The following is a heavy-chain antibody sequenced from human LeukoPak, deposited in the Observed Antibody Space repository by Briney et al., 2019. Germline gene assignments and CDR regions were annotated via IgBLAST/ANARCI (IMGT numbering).Heavy chain of an antibody. V-gene: IGHV5-51*01. CDR1: GYSFTNYW. J-gene: IGHJ4*02. CDR2: IYPGDSHT. CDR3: ARLDIVLVPATEYYFDY. Sequence: GESLKISCKGSGYSFTNYWIGWVRQMPGKGLEWMGIIYPGDSHTRYSPSLQGQVTISADRSISTAYLQWSSLKASDTAMYYCARLDIVLVPATEYYFDYWGQGTLVTVSS. D-gene: IGHD2-2*03.